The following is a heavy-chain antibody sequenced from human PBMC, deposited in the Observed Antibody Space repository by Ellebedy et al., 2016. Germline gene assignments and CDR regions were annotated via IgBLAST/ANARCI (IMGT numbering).Heavy chain of an antibody. V-gene: IGHV3-30-3*01. CDR1: GFTFSSYA. D-gene: IGHD6-19*01. CDR3: ARDQNNGWFFLDH. CDR2: ISYEGSNK. J-gene: IGHJ4*02. Sequence: GESLKISCAASGFTFSSYAMHWVRQAPGKGLDWVTVISYEGSNKYYADSVKGRFTISRDNSKNTLYLQMNSLTTDDTAIYYCARDQNNGWFFLDHWGQGTMVTVSS.